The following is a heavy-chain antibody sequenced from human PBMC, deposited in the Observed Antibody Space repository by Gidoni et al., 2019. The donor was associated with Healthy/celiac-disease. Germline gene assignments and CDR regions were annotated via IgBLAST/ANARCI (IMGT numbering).Heavy chain of an antibody. CDR1: GFTFSSYG. CDR3: AKGDLFGVVNPTQYYYGMDV. Sequence: QVQLVESGGGVVKPGRSLRLSCAASGFTFSSYGMHWVRQAPGKGLEWVAVISYDGSNKYYADSVKGRFTISRDNSKNTLYLQMNSLRAEDTAVYYCAKGDLFGVVNPTQYYYGMDVWGQGTTVTVSS. D-gene: IGHD3-3*01. V-gene: IGHV3-30*18. J-gene: IGHJ6*02. CDR2: ISYDGSNK.